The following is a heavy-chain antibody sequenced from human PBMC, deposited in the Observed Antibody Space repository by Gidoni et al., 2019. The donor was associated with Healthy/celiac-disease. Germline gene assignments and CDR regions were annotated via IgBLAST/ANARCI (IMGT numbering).Heavy chain of an antibody. CDR3: ARPLYPFAFDI. CDR2: IYYSGST. J-gene: IGHJ3*02. V-gene: IGHV4-31*03. CDR1: AGSISSGGYY. Sequence: QVQLQESGQGLVKPSQTLSLTCTVSAGSISSGGYYWSWIRHHPGKGLEWIRYIYYSGSTYYNPSLKSRFTISVDTSKNQFSLKLSSVTAADTAVYYCARPLYPFAFDIWGQGTMVTVSS.